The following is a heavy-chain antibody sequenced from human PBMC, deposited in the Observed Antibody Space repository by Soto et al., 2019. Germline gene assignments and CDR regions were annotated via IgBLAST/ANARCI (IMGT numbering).Heavy chain of an antibody. D-gene: IGHD2-15*01. CDR3: AKDAPTYIVVVVAANVDY. CDR2: ISYDGSNK. J-gene: IGHJ4*02. CDR1: GFTFSSYG. Sequence: PGGSLRLSCAASGFTFSSYGMHWVRQAPGKGLEWVAVISYDGSNKYYADSVKGRFTISRDNSKNTLYLQMNSLRAEDTAVYYCAKDAPTYIVVVVAANVDYWGQGTLVTVSS. V-gene: IGHV3-30*18.